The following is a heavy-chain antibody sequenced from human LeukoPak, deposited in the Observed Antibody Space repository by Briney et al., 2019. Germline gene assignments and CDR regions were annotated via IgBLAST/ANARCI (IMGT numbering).Heavy chain of an antibody. CDR2: IYTTGTT. CDR3: GRQGYTASYYFFDY. CDR1: SGSIRSYY. V-gene: IGHV4-4*07. D-gene: IGHD1-26*01. J-gene: IGHJ4*02. Sequence: KTSETLSLTCTVSSGSIRSYYWGWVRQPPGKGLEWIGRIYTTGTTQYNPSLKSRVTMSVDTSTNQFSLNLRSMTAADMAVYYCGRQGYTASYYFFDYWSQGTLLAVS.